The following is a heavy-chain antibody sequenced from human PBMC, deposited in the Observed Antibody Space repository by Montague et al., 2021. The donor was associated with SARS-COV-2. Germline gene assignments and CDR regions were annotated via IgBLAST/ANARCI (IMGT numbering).Heavy chain of an antibody. CDR3: ARDRVTIFGVVTGYGMDV. V-gene: IGHV4-61*02. Sequence: TLSLTCTVSGGSISSGSYYWSWLRQPAGKGLEWIGRIYTSGSTNYNPSLKSRVTISVDTSKNQFSLKLSSVTAADTAVYYCARDRVTIFGVVTGYGMDVWGQGTTVTVSS. D-gene: IGHD3-3*01. J-gene: IGHJ6*02. CDR1: GGSISSGSYY. CDR2: IYTSGST.